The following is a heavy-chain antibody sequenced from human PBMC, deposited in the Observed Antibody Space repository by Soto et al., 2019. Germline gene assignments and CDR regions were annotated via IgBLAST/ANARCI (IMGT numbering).Heavy chain of an antibody. D-gene: IGHD5-12*01. CDR3: ASGGVEMATIGIDY. Sequence: PSETLSLTCTVSGGSISSYYWSWIRQPPGKGLEWIGYIYYSGSTNYNPSLKSRVTISADTSKNQFSLKLSSVTAADTAVYYCASGGVEMATIGIDYWGQGTLVTVSS. CDR1: GGSISSYY. V-gene: IGHV4-59*08. J-gene: IGHJ4*02. CDR2: IYYSGST.